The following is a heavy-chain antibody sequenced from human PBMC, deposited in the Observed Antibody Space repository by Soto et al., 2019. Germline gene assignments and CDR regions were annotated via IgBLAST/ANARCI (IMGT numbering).Heavy chain of an antibody. CDR3: ARGGDYEVGRNYFDY. D-gene: IGHD4-17*01. CDR1: GGSFSGYY. V-gene: IGHV4-34*01. CDR2: INHSGST. J-gene: IGHJ4*02. Sequence: QVQLQQWGAGLLKPSETLSLTCAVYGGSFSGYYWSWIRQPPGKGLEWIGEINHSGSTNYNPSLKSRVTLSVDTSKNQFSLKLSSVTAADTAVYYCARGGDYEVGRNYFDYWGQGTLVTVSS.